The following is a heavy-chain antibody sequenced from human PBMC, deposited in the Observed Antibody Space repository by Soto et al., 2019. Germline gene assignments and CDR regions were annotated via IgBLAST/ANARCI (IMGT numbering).Heavy chain of an antibody. J-gene: IGHJ3*02. D-gene: IGHD3-9*01. CDR2: INHRGTA. CDR1: VGSFSGYG. CDR3: ARGPYYDILTGYSAAFDI. Sequence: SETLSLTCAVYVGSFSGYGWSWIRQPPGKGLEWIAEINHRGTANYNPSLRSRVTISVDTSKNQFSLNVTSVTAADTAVYYCARGPYYDILTGYSAAFDIWGQGTMVTVSS. V-gene: IGHV4-34*01.